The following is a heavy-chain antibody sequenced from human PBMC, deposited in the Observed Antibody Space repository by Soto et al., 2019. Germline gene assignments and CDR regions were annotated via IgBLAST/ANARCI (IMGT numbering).Heavy chain of an antibody. D-gene: IGHD3-22*01. J-gene: IGHJ4*02. CDR1: GFTFSSCA. CDR3: AKDRDSSGYYYRNY. CDR2: IGGSGDDT. V-gene: IGHV3-23*01. Sequence: GGSLRLSCAASGFTFSSCAMSWVRQAPGKGLEWVSGIGGSGDDTEYTDSVKGRFTISRDNSKNTLYLQMNSLRAEDAAVYYCAKDRDSSGYYYRNYWGQGTLVTVSS.